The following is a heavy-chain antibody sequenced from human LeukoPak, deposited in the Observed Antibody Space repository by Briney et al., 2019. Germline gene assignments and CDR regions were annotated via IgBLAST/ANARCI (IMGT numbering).Heavy chain of an antibody. CDR1: GGTFSSYA. CDR3: AKDHASGWNLDFDFDS. D-gene: IGHD6-19*01. CDR2: IIPILGIA. Sequence: SVKVSCKASGGTFSSYAISWVRQAPGQGLEWMGRIIPILGIANYAQKFQGRVTITADKSTSTAYMELSSLRSEDTAVYYCAKDHASGWNLDFDFDSWGQGTLVTVSS. V-gene: IGHV1-69*04. J-gene: IGHJ4*02.